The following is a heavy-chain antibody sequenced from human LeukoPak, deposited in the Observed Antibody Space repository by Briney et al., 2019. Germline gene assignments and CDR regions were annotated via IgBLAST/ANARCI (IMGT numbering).Heavy chain of an antibody. CDR2: INHSGST. J-gene: IGHJ4*02. V-gene: IGHV4-34*01. CDR3: ARSISSIPARPSAFFDY. Sequence: SETLSLTCAVYGGSLSGYYWSWIRQPPGKGLEWIGEINHSGSTNYNPSLKSRVTISVDTSKNQFSLKLSSVTAADTAVYYCARSISSIPARPSAFFDYWGQGTLVTVSS. CDR1: GGSLSGYY. D-gene: IGHD6-6*01.